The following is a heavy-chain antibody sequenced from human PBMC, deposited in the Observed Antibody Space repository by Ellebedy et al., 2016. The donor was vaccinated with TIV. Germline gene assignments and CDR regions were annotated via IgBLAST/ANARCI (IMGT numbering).Heavy chain of an antibody. D-gene: IGHD2-15*01. CDR3: ARDRAGSNSGNWFDP. CDR2: IHYTGST. CDR1: GGSISPYY. V-gene: IGHV4-59*12. Sequence: MPSETLSLTCTVSGGSISPYYWSWIRQPPGKGLEWIGHIHYTGSTFYNPALKSRLTISVDTSKNQFSLRLTSLTAADTAVYYCARDRAGSNSGNWFDPWGQGIRVTVSS. J-gene: IGHJ5*02.